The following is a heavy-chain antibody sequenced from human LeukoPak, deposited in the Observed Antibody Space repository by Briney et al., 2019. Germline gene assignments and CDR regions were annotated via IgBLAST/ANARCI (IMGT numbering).Heavy chain of an antibody. CDR2: IYYSGST. CDR1: GGSISSYY. D-gene: IGHD3-22*01. Sequence: SETQSLTCTVSGGSISSYYWGWIRQPPGKGLEWIGYIYYSGSTNYNPSLKSRVTISVDTSKNQFSLKLSSVTAADTAVYYCARVFSPYDSSGYYEDYWGQGTLVTVSS. CDR3: ARVFSPYDSSGYYEDY. V-gene: IGHV4-59*12. J-gene: IGHJ4*02.